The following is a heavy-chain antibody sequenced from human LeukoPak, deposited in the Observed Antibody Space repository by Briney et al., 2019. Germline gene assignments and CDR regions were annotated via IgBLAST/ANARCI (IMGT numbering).Heavy chain of an antibody. CDR1: GGSISSGGYS. CDR2: IYHSGST. CDR3: ARGVVVAAAPRFDY. V-gene: IGHV4-30-2*01. J-gene: IGHJ4*02. Sequence: PSETLSLTCAVSGGSISSGGYSWSWIRQPPGKGLEWIGYIYHSGSTYYNPSLKSRVTISVDRSKNQFSLKLSSVTAADTAVYYCARGVVVAAAPRFDYWGQGTLVTVSS. D-gene: IGHD2-15*01.